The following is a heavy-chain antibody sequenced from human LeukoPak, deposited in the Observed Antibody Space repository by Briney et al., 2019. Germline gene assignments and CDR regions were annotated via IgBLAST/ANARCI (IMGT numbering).Heavy chain of an antibody. CDR3: ARLVQRDCHLSPSDY. V-gene: IGHV4-59*08. D-gene: IGHD3/OR15-3a*01. J-gene: IGHJ4*02. Sequence: SETLSLTCTVFGHSISSYYWSWIRQPPAKGLEWIGSIYYSGSTKYNPSLKSRVTISVVTSKNQISLKLSSVIAADTAVCDCARLVQRDCHLSPSDYWGQGILVTVSS. CDR1: GHSISSYY. CDR2: IYYSGST.